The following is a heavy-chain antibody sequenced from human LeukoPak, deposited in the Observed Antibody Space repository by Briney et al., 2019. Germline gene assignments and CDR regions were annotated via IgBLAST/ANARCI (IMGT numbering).Heavy chain of an antibody. CDR3: ARGAYDILTGYYCFDY. J-gene: IGHJ4*02. D-gene: IGHD3-9*01. V-gene: IGHV3-11*06. Sequence: PGGSLRLSCAASGFTFSDYYMSWIRQAPGKGLEWVSYISSSSSYTNYADSVKGRFTISRDNAKNSLYLQMNSLRAEDTAVYYCARGAYDILTGYYCFDYWGQGTLVTVSS. CDR1: GFTFSDYY. CDR2: ISSSSSYT.